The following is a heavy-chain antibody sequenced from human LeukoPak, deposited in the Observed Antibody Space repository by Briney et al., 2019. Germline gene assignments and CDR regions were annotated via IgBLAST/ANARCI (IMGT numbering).Heavy chain of an antibody. D-gene: IGHD2-21*02. J-gene: IGHJ4*02. Sequence: PSETLSLTCTVSGGSISSSSYYWGWIRQPPGTGLEWIGTIYHSGSTNYNPSLKSRVTISVDTSKNQFSLKLSSVTAADTAVYYCARSPVGGGGDCYSGFDYWGQGTLVTVSS. CDR1: GGSISSSSYY. CDR3: ARSPVGGGGDCYSGFDY. V-gene: IGHV4-39*07. CDR2: IYHSGST.